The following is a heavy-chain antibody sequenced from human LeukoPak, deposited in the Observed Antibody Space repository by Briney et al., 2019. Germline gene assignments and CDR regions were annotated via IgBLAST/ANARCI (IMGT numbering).Heavy chain of an antibody. CDR2: SGNSSRTI. Sequence: RGALGLSCAASGXTFSSYSMSLGPQAPGEGLEWVSYSGNSSRTIYYADSVKRRLTISRDIAKHSVYLQMNSLRDDDTAVYYCARDTSYSFDCWGQGTQVTVCS. D-gene: IGHD1-26*01. CDR1: GXTFSSYS. V-gene: IGHV3-48*02. CDR3: ARDTSYSFDC. J-gene: IGHJ4*02.